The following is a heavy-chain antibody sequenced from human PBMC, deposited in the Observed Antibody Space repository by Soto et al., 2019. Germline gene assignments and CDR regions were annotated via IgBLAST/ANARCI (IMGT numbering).Heavy chain of an antibody. V-gene: IGHV4-59*01. Sequence: QVQLQESGPGLVKPSETLSLTCTVSGGSISSYYWSWIRQPPGKGLECIGYIYYSGSTNYNPSLKSRVTISVDTSKKPFALKLSSVTAADTAVYYCARVRGYSYGYGSFDYWGQGTLVTVSS. CDR1: GGSISSYY. J-gene: IGHJ4*02. CDR2: IYYSGST. D-gene: IGHD5-18*01. CDR3: ARVRGYSYGYGSFDY.